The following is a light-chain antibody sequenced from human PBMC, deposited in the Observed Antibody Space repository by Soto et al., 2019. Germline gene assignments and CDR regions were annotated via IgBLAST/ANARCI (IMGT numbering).Light chain of an antibody. CDR3: CSYAGSGTDLI. CDR2: EGT. CDR1: SSDVGIYNL. Sequence: QSVLTQPASVSESPGQSITISCTGTSSDVGIYNLVSWYQQRPGEAPKLLIYEGTKRPSGVSNRFSGSKSGNTASLTISGLQAEDEADYYCCSYAGSGTDLIFGGGTKLTVL. V-gene: IGLV2-23*01. J-gene: IGLJ2*01.